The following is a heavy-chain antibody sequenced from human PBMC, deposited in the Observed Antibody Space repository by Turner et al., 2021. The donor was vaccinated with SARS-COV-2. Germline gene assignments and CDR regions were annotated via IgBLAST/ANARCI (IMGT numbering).Heavy chain of an antibody. D-gene: IGHD3-16*01. J-gene: IGHJ4*02. CDR2: ISSSSSTI. CDR3: TRGGGHY. V-gene: IGHV3-48*01. CDR1: EFTFSSYS. Sequence: ELQLVESGGGLVQPGGSLRLSCAASEFTFSSYSMNWVRQAPGKGLNWVSYISSSSSTIYYADSVKGRFTIYRDNAKNSLYLQMNSLRAEDTAVYYCTRGGGHYWGQGTLVTVSS.